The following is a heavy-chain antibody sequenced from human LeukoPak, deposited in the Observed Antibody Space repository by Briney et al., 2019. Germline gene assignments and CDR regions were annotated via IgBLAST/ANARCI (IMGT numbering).Heavy chain of an antibody. J-gene: IGHJ4*02. D-gene: IGHD6-19*01. CDR3: AKPKYSSGWYGSDYFDC. V-gene: IGHV3-23*01. CDR2: ISGSGGST. CDR1: GFTFSSYA. Sequence: PGGSLRLSCAASGFTFSSYAMSWVRQAPGKGLEWVSAISGSGGSTYYADSVRGRFTISRDNSKNTLYLQMNSLRAEDTAVYYCAKPKYSSGWYGSDYFDCWGQGTLVTVSS.